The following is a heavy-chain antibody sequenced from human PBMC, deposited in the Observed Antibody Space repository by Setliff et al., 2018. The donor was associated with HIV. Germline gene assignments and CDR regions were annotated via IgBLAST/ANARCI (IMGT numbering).Heavy chain of an antibody. CDR2: MNPHSGKV. CDR1: GDTFTSYE. Sequence: ASVKVSCKASGDTFTSYEINWVRQATGQGLEWMGWMNPHSGKVGHAQKFQGRISMTRNTSISTVYMELSSLRSEDTAVYYCARDLSISNPYYDILTGPGVYWGQGTLVTVSS. CDR3: ARDLSISNPYYDILTGPGVY. D-gene: IGHD3-9*01. J-gene: IGHJ4*02. V-gene: IGHV1-8*01.